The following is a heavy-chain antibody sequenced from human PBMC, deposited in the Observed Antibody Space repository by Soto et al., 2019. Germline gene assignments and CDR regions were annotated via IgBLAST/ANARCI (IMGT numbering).Heavy chain of an antibody. Sequence: GSLRLSCAASGFTFSSYGMHWVRQAPGKGLEWVAVIWYDGSNKYYADSVKGRFTISRDNSKNTLYLQMNSLRAEDTAVYYCARGSYSSSSYGMDVWGQGTTVTVSS. V-gene: IGHV3-33*01. CDR3: ARGSYSSSSYGMDV. CDR2: IWYDGSNK. D-gene: IGHD6-6*01. CDR1: GFTFSSYG. J-gene: IGHJ6*02.